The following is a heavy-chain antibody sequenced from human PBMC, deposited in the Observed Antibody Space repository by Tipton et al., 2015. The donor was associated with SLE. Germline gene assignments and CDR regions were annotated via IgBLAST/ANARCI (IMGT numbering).Heavy chain of an antibody. V-gene: IGHV6-1*01. CDR1: GDSVSSNSAD. CDR2: TYSRSKWYN. CDR3: ARLHGYSYGLNWFDP. Sequence: GLVKPSQTLSLTCAISGDSVSSNSADWNWIRQSPSRGLEWLGRTYSRSKWYNDYAVSLKSRITIKPDTSKNQFSLQLTSVTAADSAVYYCARLHGYSYGLNWFDPWGQGTLISVSS. J-gene: IGHJ5*02. D-gene: IGHD5-18*01.